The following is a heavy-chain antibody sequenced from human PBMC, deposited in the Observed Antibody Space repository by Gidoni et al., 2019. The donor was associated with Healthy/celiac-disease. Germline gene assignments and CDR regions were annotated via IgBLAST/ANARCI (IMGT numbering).Heavy chain of an antibody. V-gene: IGHV4-59*01. Sequence: QVQLQESGPGLVKPSETMSLTCTVSGGSISSYYWSWIRQPPGKGLEWIGYIYYSGSTNYNPSLKSRVTISVDTSKNQFSLKLSSVTAADTAVYYCARDLTYYYDSSGHVRAFDIWGQGTMVTVSS. CDR3: ARDLTYYYDSSGHVRAFDI. CDR1: GGSISSYY. D-gene: IGHD3-22*01. J-gene: IGHJ3*02. CDR2: IYYSGST.